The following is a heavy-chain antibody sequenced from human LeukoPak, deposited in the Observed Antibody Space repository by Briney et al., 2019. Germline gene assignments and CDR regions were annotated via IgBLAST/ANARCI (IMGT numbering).Heavy chain of an antibody. CDR2: ISYDGSNK. J-gene: IGHJ6*02. V-gene: IGHV3-30*18. CDR3: AKESFGGVIVIRYYYGMDV. Sequence: GGSLRLSCAGSGFTFSSHWIGWVRQAPGKGLEWVAVISYDGSNKYYADSVKGRFTISRDNSKNTLYLQMNSLRAEDTAVYYCAKESFGGVIVIRYYYGMDVWGQGTTVTVSS. CDR1: GFTFSSHW. D-gene: IGHD3-16*02.